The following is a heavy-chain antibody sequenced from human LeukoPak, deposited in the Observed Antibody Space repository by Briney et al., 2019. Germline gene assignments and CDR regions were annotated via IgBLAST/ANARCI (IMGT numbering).Heavy chain of an antibody. CDR3: ATESKGSSAYSFDY. Sequence: ASVKVSCKASGYTFTGYYMHWVRQAPGKGLEWMGLVDPEDGETIYAEKFQGRVTITADTSTDTAYMELSSLRSEDTAVYYCATESKGSSAYSFDYWGQGTLVTVSS. CDR2: VDPEDGET. J-gene: IGHJ4*02. D-gene: IGHD6-6*01. CDR1: GYTFTGYY. V-gene: IGHV1-69-2*01.